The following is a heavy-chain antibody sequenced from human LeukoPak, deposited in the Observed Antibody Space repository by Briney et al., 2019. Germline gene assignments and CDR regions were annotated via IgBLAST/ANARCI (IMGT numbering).Heavy chain of an antibody. V-gene: IGHV3-48*03. CDR3: ARGFAVAAAGYYYYGMDV. Sequence: PGGSLRLSCAASGFTFSSYEMNWVRQAPGKGPEWVSYISSSGSTIYYADSVKGRFTISRDNAKNSLYLQMNSLRAEDTAVYYCARGFAVAAAGYYYYGMDVWGQGTTVTVSS. D-gene: IGHD6-13*01. CDR1: GFTFSSYE. CDR2: ISSSGSTI. J-gene: IGHJ6*02.